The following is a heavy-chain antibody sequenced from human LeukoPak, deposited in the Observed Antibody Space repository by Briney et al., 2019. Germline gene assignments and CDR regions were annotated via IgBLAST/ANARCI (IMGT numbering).Heavy chain of an antibody. CDR2: ISSVSTTI. CDR3: ATQGIGGATTGY. J-gene: IGHJ4*02. D-gene: IGHD1-26*01. V-gene: IGHV3-48*01. Sequence: GGSLRLSCAASGFTFSTYSMSWVRQAPGKGLEWVSYISSVSTTIYYADSVRGRFTMSRDNAKNSLSLQMYSLRAEDTAVYYCATQGIGGATTGYWGQGTLVTVSS. CDR1: GFTFSTYS.